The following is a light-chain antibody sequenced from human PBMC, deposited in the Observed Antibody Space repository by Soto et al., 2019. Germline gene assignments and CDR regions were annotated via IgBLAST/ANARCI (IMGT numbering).Light chain of an antibody. CDR3: QHRAHWQLT. CDR2: DAF. Sequence: EIVLTQSPATLSLSLGERATLSCRASQSVTTYLAWSQQKPGQAPRLLIYDAFYRATGIPDRFSGSGSGTDFTLTISSLEPEDFAVYYCQHRAHWQLTFGGGTKVEVK. J-gene: IGKJ4*01. V-gene: IGKV3-11*01. CDR1: QSVTTY.